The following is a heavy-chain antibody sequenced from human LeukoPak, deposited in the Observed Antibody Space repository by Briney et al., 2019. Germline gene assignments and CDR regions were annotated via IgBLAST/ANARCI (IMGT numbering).Heavy chain of an antibody. V-gene: IGHV4-34*01. CDR2: INHSGST. D-gene: IGHD4-17*01. CDR1: GGSFSGYY. Sequence: SETLSLTCAVYGGSFSGYYWSWIRQPPGKGLEWIGEINHSGSTNYNPSLKSRVTISVDTSKNQFSLKLSSVTAADTAVYYCARGGVYGDYLLYWGQGTLVTVS. J-gene: IGHJ4*02. CDR3: ARGGVYGDYLLY.